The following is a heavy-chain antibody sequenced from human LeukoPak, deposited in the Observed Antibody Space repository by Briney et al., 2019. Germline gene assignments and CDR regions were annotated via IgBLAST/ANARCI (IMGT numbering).Heavy chain of an antibody. CDR3: ARGYCSGGSRFSSTGNFDL. CDR1: GFTFSSFW. D-gene: IGHD2-15*01. CDR2: IKQDGSEK. V-gene: IGHV3-7*04. Sequence: GGSPRLSCAASGFTFSSFWMSWVRQAPGNGLEWVANIKQDGSEKYYVDSVKGRFTVSRDNAENSLYLQMNSLRAEDTAVYYCARGYCSGGSRFSSTGNFDLWGRGTLVTVSS. J-gene: IGHJ2*01.